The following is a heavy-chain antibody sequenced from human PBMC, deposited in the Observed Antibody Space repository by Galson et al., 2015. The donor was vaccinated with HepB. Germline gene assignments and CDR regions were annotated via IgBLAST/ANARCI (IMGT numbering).Heavy chain of an antibody. V-gene: IGHV3-23*01. CDR3: AKDPRDKWNRLYGMDV. D-gene: IGHD1-20*01. CDR2: ITGSGGST. J-gene: IGHJ6*02. CDR1: GFTFSSYA. Sequence: SLRLSCAASGFTFSSYAMSWVRQASGKGLEWVSGITGSGGSTYYADSVKGRFTISRDNSENTLFLQMNSLRADDTAVYYCAKDPRDKWNRLYGMDVWGQGTTVTVSS.